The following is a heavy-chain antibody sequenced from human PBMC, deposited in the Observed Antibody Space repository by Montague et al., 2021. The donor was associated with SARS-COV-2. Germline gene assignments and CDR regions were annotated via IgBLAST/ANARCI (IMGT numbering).Heavy chain of an antibody. Sequence: SETLSLTCAISGDSASGYYWAWIRQPPGKGLEWIGYMYYTGTSNYNPSLKSRVSMSIDTSKNHFSLNLTSVAAADTGVYYCARGLGYTSMFRFFDYWGHGAQVTVSS. D-gene: IGHD2-2*02. CDR3: ARGLGYTSMFRFFDY. CDR2: MYYTGTS. J-gene: IGHJ4*01. V-gene: IGHV4-59*02. CDR1: GDSASGYY.